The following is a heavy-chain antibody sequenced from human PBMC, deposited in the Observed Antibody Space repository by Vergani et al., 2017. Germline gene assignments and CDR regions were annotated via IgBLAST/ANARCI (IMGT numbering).Heavy chain of an antibody. V-gene: IGHV1-2*02. Sequence: QVQLVQSGAEVKKPGASVKVSCKASGYTFTGYYMHWVRQAPGQGLEWMGWINPNSGGTNYAQQFQGRVTMTRDTSISTAYMELSRLRSDDTAVYYCARARIYGSVIPFYYWGQGSLVTVSS. D-gene: IGHD3-10*01. CDR1: GYTFTGYY. J-gene: IGHJ4*02. CDR2: INPNSGGT. CDR3: ARARIYGSVIPFYY.